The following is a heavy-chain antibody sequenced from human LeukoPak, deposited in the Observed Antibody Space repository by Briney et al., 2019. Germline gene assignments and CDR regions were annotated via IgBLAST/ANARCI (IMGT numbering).Heavy chain of an antibody. D-gene: IGHD3-22*01. V-gene: IGHV3-33*06. Sequence: PGRSLRLSCSVSGFSFSNYVMHWVRQAPGKGLEWVAVIWYDGSNTVYEKSLKGRFTISRDNSKSTLYLEINSPRAEDTAVYYCAKAPSYHESSGYHPAPLDLWGQGTLVTVSS. CDR1: GFSFSNYV. CDR3: AKAPSYHESSGYHPAPLDL. CDR2: IWYDGSNT. J-gene: IGHJ5*02.